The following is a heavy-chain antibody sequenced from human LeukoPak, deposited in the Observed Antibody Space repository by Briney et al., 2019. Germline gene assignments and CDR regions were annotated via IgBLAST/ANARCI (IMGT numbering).Heavy chain of an antibody. CDR1: GFSFSSYE. CDR2: TSYDGNYE. Sequence: GGSLRLSCAASGFSFSSYEVNWVRQAPGKGLEWVAVTSYDGNYEDYADSVKGRFTISRDTSKNTLYLQMDSLRGEDTAVYYCARTRTTGWYYFAYWGQGTLVTVSS. D-gene: IGHD6-19*01. CDR3: ARTRTTGWYYFAY. V-gene: IGHV3-30*03. J-gene: IGHJ4*02.